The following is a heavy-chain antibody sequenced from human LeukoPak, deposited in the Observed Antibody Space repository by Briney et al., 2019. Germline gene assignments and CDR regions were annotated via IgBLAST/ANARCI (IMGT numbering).Heavy chain of an antibody. CDR1: GYTFTSYD. V-gene: IGHV1-8*01. J-gene: IGHJ6*02. Sequence: ASVKVSCKASGYTFTSYDINWVRQATGQGLEWMGWMNPNSGNTGYPQKFQGRVTMTRNTSISTAYMELSSMRSEDTAVYYCARGRGWYFYYGMDVWGQGTTVTVSS. D-gene: IGHD6-19*01. CDR3: ARGRGWYFYYGMDV. CDR2: MNPNSGNT.